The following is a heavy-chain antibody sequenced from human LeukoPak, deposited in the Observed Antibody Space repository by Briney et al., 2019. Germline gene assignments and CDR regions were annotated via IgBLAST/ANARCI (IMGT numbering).Heavy chain of an antibody. CDR1: GGSIRSLGYS. CDR3: ARSVSAYAGRGWFDP. V-gene: IGHV4-39*07. J-gene: IGHJ5*02. CDR2: MYYTGTT. D-gene: IGHD5-12*01. Sequence: PSETLSLTCSVSGGSIRSLGYSWGWIRQPPGKGPGGVGSMYYTGTTYYNPSLKSRVTMSVDTSKNQFSLNLTSVTAADTAVFYCARSVSAYAGRGWFDPWGQGTLVTVSS.